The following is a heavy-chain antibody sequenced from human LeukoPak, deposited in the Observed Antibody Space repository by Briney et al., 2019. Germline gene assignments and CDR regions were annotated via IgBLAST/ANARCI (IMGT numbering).Heavy chain of an antibody. CDR2: NSGGSS. V-gene: IGHV3-23*01. D-gene: IGHD3-10*01. J-gene: IGHJ4*02. CDR1: GFTFSTYG. Sequence: PGGSLRLSCAASGFTFSTYGVYWVRQAPGEGLEWVSSNSGGSSYYADSVKGRFTISRDNSKNTLYLQMNSLRAEDTAVYYCAGDGGSGRGPFDYWGQGTLVTVSS. CDR3: AGDGGSGRGPFDY.